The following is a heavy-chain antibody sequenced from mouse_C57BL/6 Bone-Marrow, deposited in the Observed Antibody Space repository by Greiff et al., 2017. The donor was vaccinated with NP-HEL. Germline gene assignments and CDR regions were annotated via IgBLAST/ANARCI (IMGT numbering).Heavy chain of an antibody. CDR2: IYPGDGDT. V-gene: IGHV1-80*01. CDR3: AREAQATFYAMDY. Sequence: QVQLKESGAELVKPGASVKISCKASGYAFSSYWMNWVKQRPGKGLEWIGQIYPGDGDTNYNGKFKGKATLTADKSSSTAYMQLSSLTSEDSAVYFCAREAQATFYAMDYWGQGTSVTVSS. CDR1: GYAFSSYW. D-gene: IGHD3-2*02. J-gene: IGHJ4*01.